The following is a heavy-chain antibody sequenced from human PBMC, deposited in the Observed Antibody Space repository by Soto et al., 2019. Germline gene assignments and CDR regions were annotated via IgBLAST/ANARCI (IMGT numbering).Heavy chain of an antibody. Sequence: ETLSLTCTVSGGSISSAAHYWSWIRQHPGKGLEWVSSISTSIDATYYADSVKGRFTISRDDSKNTLYLQMNSLRAEDSAVYYCAKDRTVAARNFDYWGQGTQVTVSS. CDR1: GGSISSAAHY. J-gene: IGHJ4*02. D-gene: IGHD6-6*01. CDR3: AKDRTVAARNFDY. CDR2: ISTSIDAT. V-gene: IGHV3-23*01.